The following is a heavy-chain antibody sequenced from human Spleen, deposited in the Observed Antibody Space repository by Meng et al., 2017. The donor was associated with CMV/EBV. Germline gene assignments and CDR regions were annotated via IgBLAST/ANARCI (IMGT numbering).Heavy chain of an antibody. CDR3: ARASGVGRSAPGDY. D-gene: IGHD3-3*01. CDR2: IIPIFGTA. J-gene: IGHJ4*02. V-gene: IGHV1-69*13. CDR1: GYTFTSYG. Sequence: QVQLVQSGAEVKKPGASVKVSCKASGYTFTSYGISWVRQAPGQGLEWMGGIIPIFGTANYAQKFQGRVTITADESTSTAYMELSSLRSEDTAVYYCARASGVGRSAPGDYWGQGTLVTVSS.